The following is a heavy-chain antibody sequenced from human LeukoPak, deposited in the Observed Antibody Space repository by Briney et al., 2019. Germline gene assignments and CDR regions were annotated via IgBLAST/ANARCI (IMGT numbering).Heavy chain of an antibody. Sequence: GASVKVSCKASGYTFTSYYMHWVRQAPGQGLEWMGIINPSGGSTSYAQKFQGRVTMTRDTSTSTVYMELSSLRSEDTAVYYCARVSAVAGKGRQSLDYWGQGTLVTVSS. D-gene: IGHD6-19*01. CDR3: ARVSAVAGKGRQSLDY. CDR1: GYTFTSYY. CDR2: INPSGGST. V-gene: IGHV1-46*01. J-gene: IGHJ4*02.